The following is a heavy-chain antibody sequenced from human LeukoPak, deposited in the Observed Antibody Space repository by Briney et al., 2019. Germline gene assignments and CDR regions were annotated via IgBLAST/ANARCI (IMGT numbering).Heavy chain of an antibody. J-gene: IGHJ3*02. CDR2: SYPADSNT. V-gene: IGHV5-51*01. CDR3: AGPNLEHAFEI. D-gene: IGHD1-7*01. Sequence: GESLKISCKGSGYNFTNYWIGLVPQMPGKGPEWVGISYPADSNTSYSPSFQGQVSISADKSISTAYLQWSSLKASDTAMYYCAGPNLEHAFEIWGQGTMVTVSS. CDR1: GYNFTNYW.